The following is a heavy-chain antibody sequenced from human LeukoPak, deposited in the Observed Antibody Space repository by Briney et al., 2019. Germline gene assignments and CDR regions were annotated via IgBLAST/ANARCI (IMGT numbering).Heavy chain of an antibody. CDR3: ARDREDTWGSPGYFDL. Sequence: GASVKVSCKASGYSFTGHYIHWVRQAPGQGLEWMGCINPNTGGTNYAQKFQGRVTMTRDTPIRTAYIELSSLRSDDTAVYYCARDREDTWGSPGYFDLWGRGTLVTVSS. V-gene: IGHV1-2*02. CDR2: INPNTGGT. D-gene: IGHD7-27*01. CDR1: GYSFTGHY. J-gene: IGHJ2*01.